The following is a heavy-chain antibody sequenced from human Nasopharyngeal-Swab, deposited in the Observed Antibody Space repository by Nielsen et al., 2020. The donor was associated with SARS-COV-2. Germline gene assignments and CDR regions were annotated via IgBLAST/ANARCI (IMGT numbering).Heavy chain of an antibody. D-gene: IGHD5-12*01. CDR2: ISSDGKST. V-gene: IGHV3-23*03. J-gene: IGHJ4*02. CDR3: AKDQRYSGYDSFDY. CDR1: GLIFNNYA. Sequence: GESLKISCAASGLIFNNYAMTWVRQVPDKGLECVASISSDGKSTLYADSVKGRFTISRDNSKNTLYLQMNSLRAEDTAVYYCAKDQRYSGYDSFDYWGQGALVTVSS.